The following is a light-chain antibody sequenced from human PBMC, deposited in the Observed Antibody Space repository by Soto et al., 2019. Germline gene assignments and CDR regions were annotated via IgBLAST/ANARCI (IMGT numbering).Light chain of an antibody. J-gene: IGLJ2*01. CDR3: SSYTTSSTLV. V-gene: IGLV2-14*01. CDR2: EVS. CDR1: SGDVGPYNY. Sequence: QSALTQPASVSGSPGQSITISCTGTSGDVGPYNYVSWYQQLPGKAPKLLIYEVSYRPSGVSNRFSGSESGNTASLTISGLQAEDEADYYCSSYTTSSTLVFGGGTKLTVL.